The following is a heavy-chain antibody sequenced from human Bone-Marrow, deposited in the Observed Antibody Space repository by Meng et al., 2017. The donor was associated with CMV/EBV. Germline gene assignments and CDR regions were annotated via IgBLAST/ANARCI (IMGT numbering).Heavy chain of an antibody. Sequence: GESLKISCAASGFTFSSYWMSWVRQAPGKGLEWVANIKQEGSEKYYVDSVKGRFTISRDNAKNSLYLQMNSLRAEDTAVYYCARDAPEEYCSSTSCRYYYYYGMDVWGQGTTVTVSS. D-gene: IGHD2-2*01. CDR1: GFTFSSYW. J-gene: IGHJ6*02. CDR3: ARDAPEEYCSSTSCRYYYYYGMDV. V-gene: IGHV3-7*01. CDR2: IKQEGSEK.